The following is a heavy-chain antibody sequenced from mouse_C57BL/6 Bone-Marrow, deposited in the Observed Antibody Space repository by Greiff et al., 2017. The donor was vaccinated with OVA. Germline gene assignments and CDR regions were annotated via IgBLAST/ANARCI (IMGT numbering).Heavy chain of an antibody. V-gene: IGHV1-18*01. CDR3: ARSPYDYYYYAMDY. J-gene: IGHJ4*01. CDR2: INPNNGGT. Sequence: EVMLVESGPELVKPGASVKIPCKASGYTFTDYNMDWVKQSHGKSLEWIGDINPNNGGTIYNQKFKGKATLTVDKSSSTAYMELRSLTSEDTAVYYCARSPYDYYYYAMDYWGQGTSVTVSS. CDR1: GYTFTDYN. D-gene: IGHD2-4*01.